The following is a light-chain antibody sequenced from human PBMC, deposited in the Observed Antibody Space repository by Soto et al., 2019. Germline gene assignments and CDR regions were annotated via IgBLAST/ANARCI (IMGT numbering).Light chain of an antibody. CDR1: QIVSSTY. CDR3: QQRSNWPPIT. J-gene: IGKJ5*01. V-gene: IGKV3-11*01. Sequence: EIVLTQSPGTLSLSPGERATLSCRASQIVSSTYLAWYQQRPGQAPRLLIYDASNRATGIPARFSGSGSGTDFTLTISSLEAEDFAIYYCQQRSNWPPITFGQGTRLEIK. CDR2: DAS.